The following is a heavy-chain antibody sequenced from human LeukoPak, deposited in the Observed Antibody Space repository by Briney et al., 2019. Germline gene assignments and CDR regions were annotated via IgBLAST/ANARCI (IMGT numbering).Heavy chain of an antibody. CDR3: ARDSRAKQDIVVVPAADNWFDP. V-gene: IGHV1-18*01. CDR2: ISAYNGNT. D-gene: IGHD2-2*01. J-gene: IGHJ5*02. CDR1: GHTFTSYG. Sequence: GASVKVSCKASGHTFTSYGISWVRQAPGQGLEWMGWISAYNGNTNYAQKLQGRVTMTTDTSTSTAYMELRSLRSDDTAVYYCARDSRAKQDIVVVPAADNWFDPWGQGTLVTVSS.